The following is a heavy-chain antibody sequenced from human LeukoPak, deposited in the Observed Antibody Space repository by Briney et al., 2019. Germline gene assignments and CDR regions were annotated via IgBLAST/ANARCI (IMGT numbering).Heavy chain of an antibody. J-gene: IGHJ3*01. CDR2: INQDGSQK. Sequence: GGSLRLSCAASGFTFSIYWMSWVRQAPGKGLEWVANINQDGSQKYYVDSVKGRFTISRDNAKNSFFLQMSSLRAEDTSGYYCVAGELGARDSFDLWGRGTMVTVSS. CDR3: VAGELGARDSFDL. CDR1: GFTFSIYW. V-gene: IGHV3-7*01. D-gene: IGHD1-26*01.